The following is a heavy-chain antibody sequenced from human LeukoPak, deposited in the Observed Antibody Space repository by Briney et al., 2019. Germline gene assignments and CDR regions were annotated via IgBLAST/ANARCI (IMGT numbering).Heavy chain of an antibody. CDR2: INPNSVGT. D-gene: IGHD2-2*01. Sequence: ASVKVSCKASGYTFTGYYMHWVRQAPGQGLEWMGWINPNSVGTNYAQKFQGRVTMTRDTSISTAYMELSRLRSDDTAVYYCARATTYCSSTSCRYYYYGMDVWGQGTTVTVSS. CDR3: ARATTYCSSTSCRYYYYGMDV. V-gene: IGHV1-2*02. J-gene: IGHJ6*02. CDR1: GYTFTGYY.